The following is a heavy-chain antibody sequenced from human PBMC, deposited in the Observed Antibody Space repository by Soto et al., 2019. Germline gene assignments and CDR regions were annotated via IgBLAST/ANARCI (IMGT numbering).Heavy chain of an antibody. J-gene: IGHJ3*02. CDR1: GYTFTSYY. CDR2: INPSGGST. V-gene: IGHV1-46*01. Sequence: ASVKVSCKASGYTFTSYYMHGVRQAPGQGLEWMGIINPSGGSTSYAQKFQGRVTMTRDTSTSTVYMELSSLRSEDTAVYYCARTVLEGGSGWYRGAFDIWGQGTMVTVSS. D-gene: IGHD6-19*01. CDR3: ARTVLEGGSGWYRGAFDI.